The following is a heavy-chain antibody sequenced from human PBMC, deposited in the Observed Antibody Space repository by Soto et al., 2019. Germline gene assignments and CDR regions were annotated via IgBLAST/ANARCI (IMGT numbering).Heavy chain of an antibody. CDR3: AAYGELYYFDY. CDR2: IYYSGST. D-gene: IGHD2-15*01. J-gene: IGHJ4*02. CDR1: GGSISSGGYY. V-gene: IGHV4-31*03. Sequence: SETLSLTCTVSGGSISSGGYYWSWIRQHPGKGLEWIGYIYYSGSTYYNPSLKSRVTISVDTSKNQFSLKLSSVTAADTAVYYCAAYGELYYFDYWGQGTLVTVSS.